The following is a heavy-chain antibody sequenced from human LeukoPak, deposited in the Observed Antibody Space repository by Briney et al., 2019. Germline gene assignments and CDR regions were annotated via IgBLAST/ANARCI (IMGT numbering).Heavy chain of an antibody. V-gene: IGHV3-23*01. CDR3: AKKRVDDRPPLH. Sequence: PGGSLRLSCVASGFTFSNYAMSWVCQAPGKGLEWVSGITGSGGSTYYADSVKGRFTISRDNSKSTLYLQMNSLRDDDTAVYYCAKKRVDDRPPLHWGQGTLVTVSS. D-gene: IGHD6-25*01. J-gene: IGHJ4*02. CDR2: ITGSGGST. CDR1: GFTFSNYA.